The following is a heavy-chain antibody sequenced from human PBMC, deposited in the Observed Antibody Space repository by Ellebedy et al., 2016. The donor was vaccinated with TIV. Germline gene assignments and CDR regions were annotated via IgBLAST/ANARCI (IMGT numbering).Heavy chain of an antibody. D-gene: IGHD3-10*01. Sequence: GGSLRLSCAASGFSLSSYWMHWVRQAPGKGLEWVANIKQDGSEKYYVDSVKGRFNISRDNAKNSLYLQMNSLRAEDTAVYFCGRAIGSGSCYWGQGTLVTVSS. CDR3: GRAIGSGSCY. CDR2: IKQDGSEK. CDR1: GFSLSSYW. V-gene: IGHV3-7*01. J-gene: IGHJ4*02.